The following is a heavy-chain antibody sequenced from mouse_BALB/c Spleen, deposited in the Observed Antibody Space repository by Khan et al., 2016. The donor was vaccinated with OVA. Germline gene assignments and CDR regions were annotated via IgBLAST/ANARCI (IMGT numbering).Heavy chain of an antibody. D-gene: IGHD4-1*02. J-gene: IGHJ1*01. Sequence: QVQLQQSGAELAKPGASVKMSCKASGYTFTSYWMHWVKQRPGQGLEWIGYINPSTGYTEYNQKFKDKATLTADKSSSTAYMQLSSLTSEDSAVYYGARSATAYWYFDVWGAGTTVTVSS. V-gene: IGHV1-7*01. CDR2: INPSTGYT. CDR1: GYTFTSYW. CDR3: ARSATAYWYFDV.